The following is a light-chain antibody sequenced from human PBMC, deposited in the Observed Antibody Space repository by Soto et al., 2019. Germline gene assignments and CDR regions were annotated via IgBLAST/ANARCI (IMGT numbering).Light chain of an antibody. CDR3: QKYGTSPWT. J-gene: IGKJ1*01. Sequence: EIVLTQSPGTLSLSPGEIATLSCRASQSVTSNYLAWYQQKPGQAPRVLIYVASTRATGIPARFSGSGSGTDFTLSISRVEPEDFAVYYCQKYGTSPWTCGQGTKGDIK. CDR2: VAS. CDR1: QSVTSNY. V-gene: IGKV3-20*01.